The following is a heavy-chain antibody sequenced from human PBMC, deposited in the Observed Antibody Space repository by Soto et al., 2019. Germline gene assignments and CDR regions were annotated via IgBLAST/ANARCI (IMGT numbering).Heavy chain of an antibody. CDR1: GFTFSSYA. CDR2: ISGSGGST. V-gene: IGHV3-23*01. J-gene: IGHJ4*02. Sequence: GGSLRLSCAASGFTFSSYAMSWVRQAPGKGLEWVSAISGSGGSTYYADSVKGRFTISRDNSKNTLYLQMNSLRAEDTAVYYCAKVYCDILTGYYRGPYYFDYWGQGTLVTVSS. D-gene: IGHD3-9*01. CDR3: AKVYCDILTGYYRGPYYFDY.